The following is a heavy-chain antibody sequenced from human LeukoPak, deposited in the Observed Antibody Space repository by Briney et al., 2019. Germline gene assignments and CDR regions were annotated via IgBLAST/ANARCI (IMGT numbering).Heavy chain of an antibody. CDR1: GSSISSYY. CDR3: ARGGRYIRRRLDV. V-gene: IGHV4-59*01. D-gene: IGHD3-16*01. CDR2: IYYSGGT. J-gene: IGHJ6*02. Sequence: SETLSLTCTVSGSSISSYYWSWIRQPPGKGLEWIGYIYYSGGTMYNPSLNSRGTISVDMSKNQFSLKLSSVTPADTAVYYCARGGRYIRRRLDVWGQGTTVTVSS.